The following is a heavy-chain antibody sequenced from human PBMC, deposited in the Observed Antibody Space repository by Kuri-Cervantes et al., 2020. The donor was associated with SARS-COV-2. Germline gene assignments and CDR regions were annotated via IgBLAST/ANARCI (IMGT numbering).Heavy chain of an antibody. V-gene: IGHV3-23*01. CDR2: ISPSDGNT. CDR1: GFTFSSYS. J-gene: IGHJ6*03. Sequence: GESLKISCAASGFTFSSYSMNWVRQAPGKGLEWVSSISPSDGNTFYADSVKGRFTISRDNSKNTLYLQMNSLRAEDTAVYYCARGLGLGYYYMDVWGKGTTVTVSS. D-gene: IGHD3-16*01. CDR3: ARGLGLGYYYMDV.